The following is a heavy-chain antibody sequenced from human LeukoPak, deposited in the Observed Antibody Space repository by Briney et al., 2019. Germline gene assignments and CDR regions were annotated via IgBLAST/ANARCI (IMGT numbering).Heavy chain of an antibody. J-gene: IGHJ4*02. D-gene: IGHD3-22*01. CDR3: ARDSRPYYYDSSGSMVLDY. CDR1: GYTFTGYY. V-gene: IGHV1-2*06. Sequence: ASVKVSCKASGYTFTGYYMDWVRQAPGQGLERMGRINPNSGGTNYAQKFQGRVTMTRDKSISTAYMELSRLRSDDTAVYYCARDSRPYYYDSSGSMVLDYWGQGTLVTVSS. CDR2: INPNSGGT.